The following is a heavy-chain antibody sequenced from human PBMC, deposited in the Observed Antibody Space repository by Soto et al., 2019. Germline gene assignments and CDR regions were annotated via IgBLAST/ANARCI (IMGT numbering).Heavy chain of an antibody. V-gene: IGHV3-21*01. J-gene: IGHJ4*02. CDR1: GFTFSSYS. CDR2: ISSSSSYI. CDR3: AREGRQQLVDY. Sequence: GGSLRLSCAASGFTFSSYSMNWVRQAPGKGLEWVSSISSSSSYIYYADSVKGRFTISRDNTKNSLYLQMNSLRAEDTAVYYCAREGRQQLVDYWGQGTLVTVSS. D-gene: IGHD6-13*01.